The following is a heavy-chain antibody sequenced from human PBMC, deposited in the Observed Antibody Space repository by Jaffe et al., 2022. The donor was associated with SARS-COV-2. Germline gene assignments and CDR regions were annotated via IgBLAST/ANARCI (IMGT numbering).Heavy chain of an antibody. CDR3: AKDNIPFVEGYQLLPFDY. V-gene: IGHV3-23*01. Sequence: EVQLLESGGGLVQPGGSLRLSCAASGFTFSSYAMSWVRQAPGKGLEWVSAISGSGGSTYYADSVKGRFTISRDNSKNTLYLQMNSLRAEDTAVYYCAKDNIPFVEGYQLLPFDYWGQGTLVTVSS. CDR1: GFTFSSYA. CDR2: ISGSGGST. D-gene: IGHD2-2*01. J-gene: IGHJ4*02.